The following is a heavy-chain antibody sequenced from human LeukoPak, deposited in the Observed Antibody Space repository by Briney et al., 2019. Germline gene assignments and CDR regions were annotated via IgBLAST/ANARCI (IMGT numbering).Heavy chain of an antibody. D-gene: IGHD4-23*01. CDR1: GGTFSSYA. CDR3: ARGSRGYGGNQPFDY. V-gene: IGHV1-69*01. J-gene: IGHJ4*02. CDR2: IIPIFGTA. Sequence: ASVKVSCKASGGTFSSYAISRVRQAPGQGLEWMGGIIPIFGTANYAQKFQGRVTITADESTSTAYMELSSLRSEDTAVYYCARGSRGYGGNQPFDYWGQGTLVTVSS.